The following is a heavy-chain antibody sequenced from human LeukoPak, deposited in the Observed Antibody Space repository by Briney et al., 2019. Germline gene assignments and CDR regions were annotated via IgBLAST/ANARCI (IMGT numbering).Heavy chain of an antibody. D-gene: IGHD3-16*01. Sequence: SETLSLTCAVYGGSFSANYWNWIRQPPGKGLEWIGEINHSGSTNYNPSLKSRVTISVDTSKNQFSLKLSSVTAADTAVYYCARGQIRGLGGNLGDWGQGTLLTVSS. CDR3: ARGQIRGLGGNLGD. CDR1: GGSFSANY. V-gene: IGHV4-34*01. J-gene: IGHJ4*02. CDR2: INHSGST.